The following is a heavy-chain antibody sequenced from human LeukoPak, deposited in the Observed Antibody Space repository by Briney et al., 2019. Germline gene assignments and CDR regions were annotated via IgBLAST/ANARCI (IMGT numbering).Heavy chain of an antibody. CDR3: ARDSSGWSNRGGPYYYYGMDV. V-gene: IGHV3-64*04. CDR2: ISSNGGST. Sequence: GGSLRLSCAASGFTFSSYAMHWVRQAPGKGLEYVSAISSNGGSTYYADSVKGRFTISRDNSKNTLYLQMNSLRAEDTAVYYCARDSSGWSNRGGPYYYYGMDVWGQGTTVTVSS. D-gene: IGHD6-19*01. CDR1: GFTFSSYA. J-gene: IGHJ6*02.